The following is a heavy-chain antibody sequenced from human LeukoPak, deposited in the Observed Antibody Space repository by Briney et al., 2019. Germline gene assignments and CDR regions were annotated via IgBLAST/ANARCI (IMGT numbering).Heavy chain of an antibody. J-gene: IGHJ4*02. V-gene: IGHV5-51*01. CDR2: IYPGDSDT. D-gene: IGHD3-10*01. CDR3: ARNERAGAYGSGYLDY. CDR1: GYSFTSYW. Sequence: GESLKISCKGSGYSFTSYWIAWVRQMPGKGLEWMGIIYPGDSDTRYSPSFQGQVTISADKSISTAYLQWSSLKASDTAIYYCARNERAGAYGSGYLDYWGQGTLVTVSS.